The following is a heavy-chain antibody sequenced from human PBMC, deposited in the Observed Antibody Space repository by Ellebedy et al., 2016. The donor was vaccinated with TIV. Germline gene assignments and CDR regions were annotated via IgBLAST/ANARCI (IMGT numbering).Heavy chain of an antibody. J-gene: IGHJ2*01. V-gene: IGHV4-59*08. D-gene: IGHD2-2*01. Sequence: MPSETLSLTCTVSGGSISTYYWNWTRQPPGKGLEWIGYVYYSGSTSYNPSLKSRVTISVDTSKKQFSLRLNSVTAADTAVYYCGRGAVVPAAMRYFDHWGRGTLVTVSS. CDR1: GGSISTYY. CDR2: VYYSGST. CDR3: GRGAVVPAAMRYFDH.